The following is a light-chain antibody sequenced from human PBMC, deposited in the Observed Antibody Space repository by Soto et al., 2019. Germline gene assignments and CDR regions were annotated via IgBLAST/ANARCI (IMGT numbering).Light chain of an antibody. CDR2: AAS. CDR3: LQHTSYPWT. Sequence: DIQLTQSPSFLSASVGDRVTITCRASQGISSYLAWYQQKPGKAPKRLIYAASSLQSGVPARFSGSGSGTEFTLTISSLQPEDSGTYYCLQHTSYPWTFGQETKGDIK. V-gene: IGKV1-9*01. CDR1: QGISSY. J-gene: IGKJ1*01.